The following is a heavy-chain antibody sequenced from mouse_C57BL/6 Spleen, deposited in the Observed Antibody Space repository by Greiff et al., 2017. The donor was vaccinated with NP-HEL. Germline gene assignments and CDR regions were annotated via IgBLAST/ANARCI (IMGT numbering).Heavy chain of an antibody. CDR3: ARGRYYGSRGYFDY. V-gene: IGHV5-4*03. J-gene: IGHJ2*01. CDR2: ISDGGSYT. Sequence: EVKLMESGGGLVKPGGSLKLSCAASGFTFSSYAMSWVRQTPEKRLEWVATISDGGSYTYYPDNVKGRFTISRDNAKNNLYLQMSHLKSEDTAMYYCARGRYYGSRGYFDYWGQGTTLTVSS. CDR1: GFTFSSYA. D-gene: IGHD1-1*01.